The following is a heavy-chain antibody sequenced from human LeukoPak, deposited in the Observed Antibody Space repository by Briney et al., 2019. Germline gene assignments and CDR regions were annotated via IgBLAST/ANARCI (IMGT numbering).Heavy chain of an antibody. D-gene: IGHD2-15*01. CDR2: INHSGNT. J-gene: IGHJ4*02. CDR3: ASVVAATAWFDY. V-gene: IGHV4-34*01. Sequence: SETLSLTCAVYGGSFSGYYWSRIRQPPVKGLEWIGEINHSGNTNYNPSLKSRVTISVDTSKNQFSLKVSSVTAADTAVYYCASVVAATAWFDYWGQGTLVTVSS. CDR1: GGSFSGYY.